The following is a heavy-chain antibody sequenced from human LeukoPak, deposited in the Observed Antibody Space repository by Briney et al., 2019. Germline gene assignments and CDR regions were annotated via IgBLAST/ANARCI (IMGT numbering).Heavy chain of an antibody. Sequence: GGSLRLSSAASGFTFSDYYMSWIRQAPGKGLEWVSYISSSGSTIYYADSVKGRFTISRDNAKNSLYLQMNSLRAEDTAVYYCARVSQEYQLLYGPYFDYWGQGTLVTVSS. J-gene: IGHJ4*02. D-gene: IGHD2-2*02. CDR2: ISSSGSTI. CDR1: GFTFSDYY. CDR3: ARVSQEYQLLYGPYFDY. V-gene: IGHV3-11*01.